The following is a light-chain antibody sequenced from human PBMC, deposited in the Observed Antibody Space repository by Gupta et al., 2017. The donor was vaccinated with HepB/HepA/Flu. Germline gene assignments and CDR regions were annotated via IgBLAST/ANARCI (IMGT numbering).Light chain of an antibody. Sequence: SYSGSSSNIGNNYVSWYQQLPGTAPKLLIYENDKRPSGIPDRFSGSKSGTSATLGITGLQTGDEADYYCGTWDSSLSGGVFGGGTKLTVL. CDR3: GTWDSSLSGGV. CDR1: SSNIGNNY. V-gene: IGLV1-51*02. CDR2: END. J-gene: IGLJ2*01.